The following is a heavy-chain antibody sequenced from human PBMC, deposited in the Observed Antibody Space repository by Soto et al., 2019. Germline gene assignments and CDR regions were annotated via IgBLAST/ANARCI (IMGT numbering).Heavy chain of an antibody. CDR2: ISRSSSNI. Sequence: EVQLVESGGGLVKPGGSLRLSCAASGFSFSNYTMNWVRQAPGKGLDWLSSISRSSSNIFYADSVKGRFTVSRDNANNLLYLQINSLSDEDTAIYYCARDLKVAASHSYFYYGMDVWGQGTTVTVSS. J-gene: IGHJ6*02. CDR3: ARDLKVAASHSYFYYGMDV. V-gene: IGHV3-21*01. CDR1: GFSFSNYT. D-gene: IGHD6-19*01.